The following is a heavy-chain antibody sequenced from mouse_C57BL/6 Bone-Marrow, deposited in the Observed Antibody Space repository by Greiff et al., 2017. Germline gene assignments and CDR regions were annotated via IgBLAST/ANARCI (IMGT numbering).Heavy chain of an antibody. CDR1: GYTFTSYW. Sequence: VQLKQPGAELVKPGTSVKMSCKASGYTFTSYWITWVKQRPGQGLEWIGDIYPGSGSTNYNEKFKSKATLTVDTSSSTAYMQLSSLTSEDSAVYYCARRGYSNLFDYWGQGTTLTVSS. J-gene: IGHJ2*01. V-gene: IGHV1-55*01. CDR3: ARRGYSNLFDY. CDR2: IYPGSGST. D-gene: IGHD2-5*01.